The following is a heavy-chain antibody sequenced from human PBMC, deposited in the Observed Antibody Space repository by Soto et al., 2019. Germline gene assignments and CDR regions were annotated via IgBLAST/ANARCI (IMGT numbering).Heavy chain of an antibody. CDR3: ARVLGSGSYHQEPTLDAFDI. D-gene: IGHD3-10*01. J-gene: IGHJ3*02. CDR1: GYTFTSYG. Sequence: ASVKVSCKASGYTFTSYGISWVRQAPGQGLEWMGWISAYNGNTNYAQKLQGRVTMTTDTSTSTAYMELRSLRSDDTAVYYCARVLGSGSYHQEPTLDAFDIWGQGTMVTVSS. V-gene: IGHV1-18*01. CDR2: ISAYNGNT.